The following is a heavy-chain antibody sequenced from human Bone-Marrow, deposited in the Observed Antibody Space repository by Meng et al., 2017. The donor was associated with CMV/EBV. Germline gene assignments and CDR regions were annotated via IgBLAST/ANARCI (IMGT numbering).Heavy chain of an antibody. Sequence: SETLSLTCAVYGGSFSGYYWSWIRQPPGKGLEWIGEINHSGSTNYNPSLKSRVTISVDTSKNQFSLKLSSVTAADTAVYYCARVGGYCSSTCCYDRGYYYYYGMDVWGQGTTVTVSS. CDR2: INHSGST. CDR1: GGSFSGYY. CDR3: ARVGGYCSSTCCYDRGYYYYYGMDV. J-gene: IGHJ6*02. D-gene: IGHD2-2*03. V-gene: IGHV4-34*01.